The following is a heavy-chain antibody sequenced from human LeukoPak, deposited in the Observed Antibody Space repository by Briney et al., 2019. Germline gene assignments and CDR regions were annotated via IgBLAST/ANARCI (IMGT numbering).Heavy chain of an antibody. CDR3: AKGQYYYDSSGYSY. CDR1: GFTFSSYA. V-gene: IGHV3-23*01. J-gene: IGHJ4*02. CDR2: ISGSGGST. D-gene: IGHD3-22*01. Sequence: GGSLRLSCAASGFTFSSYAMSWVRQAPRKGLEWVSAISGSGGSTYYADSVKGRFTISRDNSKNTLYLQMNSLRAEDTAVYYCAKGQYYYDSSGYSYWGQGTLVTVSS.